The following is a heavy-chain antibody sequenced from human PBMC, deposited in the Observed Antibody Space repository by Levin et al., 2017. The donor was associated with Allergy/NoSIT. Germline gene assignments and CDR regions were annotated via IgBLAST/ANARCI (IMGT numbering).Heavy chain of an antibody. D-gene: IGHD6-25*01. CDR1: GGSVNSASYY. Sequence: TLSLTCTVSGGSVNSASYYWSWIRQPPGKGLEWIGYIFVSGTTKYNPSLKSRLTVSLDTSKNQFSLKLTSVTAADTAVYFCVREGAAKFDTWGQGRLVTVSS. CDR3: VREGAAKFDT. V-gene: IGHV4-61*01. J-gene: IGHJ4*02. CDR2: IFVSGTT.